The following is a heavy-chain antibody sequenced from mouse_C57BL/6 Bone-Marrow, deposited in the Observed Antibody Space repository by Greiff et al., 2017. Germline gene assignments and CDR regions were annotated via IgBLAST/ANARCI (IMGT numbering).Heavy chain of an antibody. CDR2: IDPSDSYT. D-gene: IGHD1-1*01. V-gene: IGHV1-69*01. J-gene: IGHJ1*03. CDR1: GYTFTSYW. CDR3: ATEFYYCGSGYWYFDV. Sequence: QVQLQQPGAELVMPGASVKLSCKASGYTFTSYWMHWVKQRPGQGLEWIGEIDPSDSYTNYNQKFKGKSTLTVDKSSSTAYMQHSSLTSEDSAVYYCATEFYYCGSGYWYFDVWRTGTTVTVSS.